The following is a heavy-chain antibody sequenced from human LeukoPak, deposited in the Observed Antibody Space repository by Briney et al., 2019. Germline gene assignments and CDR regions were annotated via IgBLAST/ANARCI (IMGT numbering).Heavy chain of an antibody. CDR1: GGSFSGYY. Sequence: NPSETLSLTCAVYGGSFSGYYWSWIRQPPGKGLEWIGEINHSGSTDYNPSLKSRVTISVDTSKNQFSLKLSSVTAADTAVYYCARRMITFGGVIVSWGQGTLVTVSS. D-gene: IGHD3-16*02. CDR2: INHSGST. CDR3: ARRMITFGGVIVS. V-gene: IGHV4-34*01. J-gene: IGHJ4*02.